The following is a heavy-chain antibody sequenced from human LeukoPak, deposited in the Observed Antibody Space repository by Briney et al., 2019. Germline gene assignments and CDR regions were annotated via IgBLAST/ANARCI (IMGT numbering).Heavy chain of an antibody. CDR1: GFTFSSYG. CDR3: ARGPTNGQAFDY. CDR2: ISGSGGST. D-gene: IGHD2-8*01. J-gene: IGHJ4*02. Sequence: GGSLRLSCAASGFTFSSYGMSWVRQAPGKGLEWVSAISGSGGSTYYADSVKGRFTISRDNAKNSLYLQMNSLRAEDTAVYYCARGPTNGQAFDYWGQGTLVSVSS. V-gene: IGHV3-23*01.